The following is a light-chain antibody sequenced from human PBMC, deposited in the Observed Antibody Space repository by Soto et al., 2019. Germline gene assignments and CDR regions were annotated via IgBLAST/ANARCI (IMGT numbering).Light chain of an antibody. CDR3: QQYNSYSPMFT. Sequence: DIQMTQSPSTLSASVGDRVTITCRASQSISSWLAWYQQKPGKAPKLLIYDASSLESGVPSRFSGSGSGTEFTLTISSLQPDDVAAYFCQQYNSYSPMFTFGQGTKLEMK. CDR1: QSISSW. CDR2: DAS. V-gene: IGKV1-5*01. J-gene: IGKJ2*01.